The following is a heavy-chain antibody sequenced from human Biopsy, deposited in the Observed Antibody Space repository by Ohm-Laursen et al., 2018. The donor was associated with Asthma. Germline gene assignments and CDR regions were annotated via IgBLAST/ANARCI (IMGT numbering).Heavy chain of an antibody. V-gene: IGHV3-30*03. J-gene: IGHJ6*02. Sequence: SLRLSCAASGFTLTTYAIHWVRQAPGKGLEWVAVISYDGSTKYSADSVKGRFIVSRDLSKNILSLQMNSLRPEDTAVYYCARDVVWFREVGGMDVWGQGTTVTVSS. CDR1: GFTLTTYA. D-gene: IGHD3-10*01. CDR2: ISYDGSTK. CDR3: ARDVVWFREVGGMDV.